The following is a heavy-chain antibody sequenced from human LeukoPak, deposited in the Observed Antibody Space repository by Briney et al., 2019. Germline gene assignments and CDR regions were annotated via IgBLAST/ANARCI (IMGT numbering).Heavy chain of an antibody. D-gene: IGHD6-13*01. J-gene: IGHJ4*02. Sequence: GGSLRLSCEASGFTFSRYWMHWVRQAPGKGLVWVSRIKTDGSNTKYADSVKGRFSISRDNAKKTLYLQMNSLRAEDTAVYYCARGGYSSSWFYPFDYWGQGTLVTVSS. V-gene: IGHV3-74*03. CDR2: IKTDGSNT. CDR3: ARGGYSSSWFYPFDY. CDR1: GFTFSRYW.